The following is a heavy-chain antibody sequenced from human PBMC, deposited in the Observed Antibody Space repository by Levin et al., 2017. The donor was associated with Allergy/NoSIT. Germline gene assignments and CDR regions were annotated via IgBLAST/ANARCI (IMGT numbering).Heavy chain of an antibody. CDR2: IYYSGST. CDR1: GGSISSSSYY. D-gene: IGHD1-26*01. CDR3: ARVGLREAESWFDP. J-gene: IGHJ5*02. Sequence: SETLSLTCTVSGGSISSSSYYWGWIRQPPGKGLEWIGSIYYSGSTYYNPSLKSRVTISVDTSKNQFSLKLSSVTAADTAVYYCARVGLREAESWFDPWGQGTLVTVSS. V-gene: IGHV4-39*07.